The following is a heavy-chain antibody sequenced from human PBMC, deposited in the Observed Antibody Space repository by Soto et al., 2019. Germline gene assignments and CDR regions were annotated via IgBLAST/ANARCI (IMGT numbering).Heavy chain of an antibody. CDR1: GYTFTSYD. J-gene: IGHJ3*02. CDR3: ARIRTDKLQYFDWLKKGDDGFDI. CDR2: MNPNSGNT. D-gene: IGHD3-9*01. Sequence: ASVKVSCKASGYTFTSYDINWVRQATGQGLEWMGWMNPNSGNTGYAQKFQGRVTMTRNTSISTAYMELSSLRSEDTAVYYCARIRTDKLQYFDWLKKGDDGFDIWGQGTMVTVSS. V-gene: IGHV1-8*01.